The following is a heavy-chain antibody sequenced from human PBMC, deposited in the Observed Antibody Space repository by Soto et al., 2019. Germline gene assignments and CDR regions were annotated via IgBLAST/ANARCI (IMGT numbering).Heavy chain of an antibody. D-gene: IGHD3-22*01. CDR3: AREQYYYDSSGYYSGWFDP. CDR2: IYHSGST. V-gene: IGHV4-30-2*01. J-gene: IGHJ5*02. CDR1: GGSISSGGYS. Sequence: PSETLSLTCAVSGGSISSGGYSWSWIRQPPGKGLEWIGYIYHSGSTYYNPSLKSRVTISVDRSKNQFSLKLSSVTAADTAVYYCAREQYYYDSSGYYSGWFDPWGQGTLVTVS.